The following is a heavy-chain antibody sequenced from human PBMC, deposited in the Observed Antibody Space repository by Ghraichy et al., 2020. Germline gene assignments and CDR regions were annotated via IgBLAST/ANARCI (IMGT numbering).Heavy chain of an antibody. CDR2: IYSSGNS. D-gene: IGHD3-22*01. V-gene: IGHV4-4*07. J-gene: IGHJ4*02. Sequence: SETLSLTCTVSGGPVTHYYWIWVRQPAGKGLEWIGRIYSSGNSDFNPSLRSRVTMSVDTSKTQFSLNLSSVTAADTAVYYCARGRDYDSSGYHLDYWGQGTLVTVSS. CDR1: GGPVTHYY. CDR3: ARGRDYDSSGYHLDY.